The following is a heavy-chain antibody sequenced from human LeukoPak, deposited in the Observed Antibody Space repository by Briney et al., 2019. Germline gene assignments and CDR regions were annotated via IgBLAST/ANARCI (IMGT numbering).Heavy chain of an antibody. Sequence: PGGSLRLSCAASGFTFSSYAMHWVRQAPGKGLEYVSAISINGGSTYYANSVKGRFTISRDNSKNTLYLQMGSLRAEDMAVYHCARERPASRDGYNALEHWGQGTLVTVSS. V-gene: IGHV3-64*01. CDR3: ARERPASRDGYNALEH. D-gene: IGHD5-24*01. CDR2: ISINGGST. CDR1: GFTFSSYA. J-gene: IGHJ1*01.